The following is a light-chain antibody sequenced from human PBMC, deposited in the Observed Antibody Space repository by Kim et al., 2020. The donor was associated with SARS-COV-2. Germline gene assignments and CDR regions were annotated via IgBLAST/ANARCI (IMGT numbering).Light chain of an antibody. J-gene: IGKJ5*01. Sequence: ASVGDRVTITCRASQSIRSYLKWYQQTPGKAPKLLIYAASSLESGVSSRFTGSGSGTDFTLTISSLQPEDFATYYCQQSYSSPITFGQGTRLEIK. CDR1: QSIRSY. V-gene: IGKV1-39*01. CDR3: QQSYSSPIT. CDR2: AAS.